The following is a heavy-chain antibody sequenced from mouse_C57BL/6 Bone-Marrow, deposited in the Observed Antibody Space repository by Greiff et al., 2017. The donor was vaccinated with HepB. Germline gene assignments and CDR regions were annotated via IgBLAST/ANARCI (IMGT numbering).Heavy chain of an antibody. V-gene: IGHV2-6-1*01. CDR2: IWSDGST. J-gene: IGHJ4*01. D-gene: IGHD2-3*01. CDR1: GFSLTSYG. CDR3: ARQDGYYFYYAMDY. Sequence: QVQLQQSGPGLVAPSQSLSITCTVSGFSLTSYGVHWVRQPPGKGLEWLVVIWSDGSTNYNSALKSRLSISKDNSKSQVFLKMNSLQTDDTAMYYCARQDGYYFYYAMDYWGQGTSVTVSS.